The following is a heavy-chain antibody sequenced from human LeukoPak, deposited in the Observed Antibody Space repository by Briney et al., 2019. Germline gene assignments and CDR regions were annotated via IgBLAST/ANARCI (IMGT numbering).Heavy chain of an antibody. D-gene: IGHD2-15*01. CDR2: IWHDGSKT. J-gene: IGHJ1*01. CDR3: ARDDDTRSHYSDFIL. CDR1: GFTFSIYG. V-gene: IGHV3-33*08. Sequence: GGSLRLSCAASGFTFSIYGMHWVRQAPGKGLEWVACIWHDGSKTYYADSVKGRFTISRDNAKNTVDPHMNSLRAEDTAIYYCARDDDTRSHYSDFILWGQGTLVTVSS.